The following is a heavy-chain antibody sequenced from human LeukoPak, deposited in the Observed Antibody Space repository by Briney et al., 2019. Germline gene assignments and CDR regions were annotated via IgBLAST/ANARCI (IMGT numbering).Heavy chain of an antibody. CDR1: GFTFSTYW. J-gene: IGHJ4*02. CDR2: ISSDASIT. D-gene: IGHD2-15*01. CDR3: ATSARTYIGSSLDY. Sequence: PGGSLRLSFAASGFTFSTYWMRWVRQDPGKGLVWVSRISSDASITSYADPVKGRFTISRDNAKNTLYLQMNSLRAEDTALYYCATSARTYIGSSLDYWGQGTLVTVSS. V-gene: IGHV3-74*01.